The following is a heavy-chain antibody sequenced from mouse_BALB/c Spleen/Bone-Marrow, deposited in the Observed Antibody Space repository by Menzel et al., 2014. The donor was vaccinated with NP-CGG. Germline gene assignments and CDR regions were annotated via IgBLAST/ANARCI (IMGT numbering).Heavy chain of an antibody. CDR1: GLNIKDTY. D-gene: IGHD2-14*01. CDR2: IDPANGNT. Sequence: EVQLVESGAELVKPGASVKLSCTASGLNIKDTYMPWVKQRPEQGLERIGRIDPANGNTKYDPKFQGKATITADTSSNTAYLQLSRLTSEDSDVYYCAAYYRYLAWVADWGQGALVHVSA. J-gene: IGHJ3*01. CDR3: AAYYRYLAWVAD. V-gene: IGHV14-3*02.